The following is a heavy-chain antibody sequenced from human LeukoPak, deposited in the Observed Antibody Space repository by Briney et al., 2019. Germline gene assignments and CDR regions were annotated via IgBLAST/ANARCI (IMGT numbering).Heavy chain of an antibody. CDR3: TTIYYDFWSGYRDYFDY. V-gene: IGHV3-15*01. J-gene: IGHJ4*02. CDR2: IKSKTDGGTT. D-gene: IGHD3-3*01. Sequence: GGSLRLSCAASGFTFSNAWMSWVRQAPGKGLEWVGRIKSKTDGGTTDYAAPVKGRFTISRDDSKNTLHLQMNSLKTEDTAVYYCTTIYYDFWSGYRDYFDYWGQGTLVTVSS. CDR1: GFTFSNAW.